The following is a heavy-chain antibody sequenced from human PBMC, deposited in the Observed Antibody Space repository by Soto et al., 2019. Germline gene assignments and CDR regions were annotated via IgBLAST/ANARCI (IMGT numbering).Heavy chain of an antibody. D-gene: IGHD6-13*01. CDR2: ITGSGSDT. J-gene: IGHJ5*02. Sequence: GGSLRLSCAASGFTFYNYAMGWVRQAPGKGLEWVSAITGSGSDTSYADSVKGRFTISRDNAKNTLYLQMNSLRAEDTAVYYCARGLSSSWYDDWFDPWGQGTLVTVSS. V-gene: IGHV3-23*01. CDR1: GFTFYNYA. CDR3: ARGLSSSWYDDWFDP.